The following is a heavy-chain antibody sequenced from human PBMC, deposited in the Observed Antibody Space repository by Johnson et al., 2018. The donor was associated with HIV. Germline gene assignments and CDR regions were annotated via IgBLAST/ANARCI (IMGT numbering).Heavy chain of an antibody. J-gene: IGHJ3*02. CDR3: ARSIVGAIVDAFDM. CDR1: GFTFDDYA. CDR2: ISGSGGST. D-gene: IGHD1-26*01. Sequence: VQLVESGGVVVQPGGSLRLSCAASGFTFDDYAMHWVRQAPGKGLEWVSAISGSGGSTYYADSVKGRFTISRDNSKNTLYLQMNSLRAEDTAVYYCARSIVGAIVDAFDMWGQGTMVTVSS. V-gene: IGHV3-23*04.